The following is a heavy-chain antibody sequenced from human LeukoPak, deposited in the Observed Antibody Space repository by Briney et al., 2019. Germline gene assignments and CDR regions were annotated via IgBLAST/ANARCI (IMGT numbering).Heavy chain of an antibody. CDR1: GFTFGDYA. J-gene: IGHJ6*03. V-gene: IGHV3-49*04. CDR2: IRSKAYGGTT. D-gene: IGHD2-2*01. Sequence: GGSLRLSCTASGFTFGDYAMSWVRQAPGKGLEWVGFIRSKAYGGTTEYAASVKGRFTISRDDSKSIAYLQMNSLKTEDTAVYYCTREYCSSTSCSVYYYYYYMDVWGKGTTVTVSS. CDR3: TREYCSSTSCSVYYYYYYMDV.